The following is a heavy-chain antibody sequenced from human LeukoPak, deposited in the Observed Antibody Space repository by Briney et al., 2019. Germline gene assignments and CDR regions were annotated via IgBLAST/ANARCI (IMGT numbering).Heavy chain of an antibody. CDR1: GFTFSSYS. Sequence: GGSLRLSCAASGFTFSSYSMNWVRQAPGKGLEWVSSISSSSSYIYYADSVKGRFTISRDNAKNSLYLQMNSLRAEDTAVYYCARDDYGDFVFDYWGQGTLVTVCS. CDR2: ISSSSSYI. J-gene: IGHJ4*02. D-gene: IGHD4-17*01. CDR3: ARDDYGDFVFDY. V-gene: IGHV3-21*01.